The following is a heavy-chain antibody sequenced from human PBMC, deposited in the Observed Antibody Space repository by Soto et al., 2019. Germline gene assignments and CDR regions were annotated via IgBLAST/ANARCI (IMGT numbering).Heavy chain of an antibody. CDR1: GFTFSSYA. D-gene: IGHD2-15*01. J-gene: IGHJ6*02. V-gene: IGHV3-30-3*01. Sequence: GGSLRLSCAASGFTFSSYAMHWVRQAPGKGLEWVAVISYDGSNKYYADSVKGRFTISRDNSKNTLYLKMNRLRAEDTAVYYCARGYCSGGRCYTRYYYYGMDXWGQGTSVTVS. CDR2: ISYDGSNK. CDR3: ARGYCSGGRCYTRYYYYGMDX.